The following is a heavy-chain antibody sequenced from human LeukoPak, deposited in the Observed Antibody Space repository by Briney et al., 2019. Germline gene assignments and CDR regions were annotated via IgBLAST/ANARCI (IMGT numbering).Heavy chain of an antibody. CDR2: INHRGST. D-gene: IGHD6-19*01. V-gene: IGHV4-34*01. Sequence: SETLSLTCGVYGASFSDYYWSWIRQPPGKGLEWIGEINHRGSTNYNPSLESRVTISVDTSKKQFSLKVNSVTVADAAVYYCARIRHISGWAFDYWGHGTLVTVSS. CDR1: GASFSDYY. J-gene: IGHJ4*01. CDR3: ARIRHISGWAFDY.